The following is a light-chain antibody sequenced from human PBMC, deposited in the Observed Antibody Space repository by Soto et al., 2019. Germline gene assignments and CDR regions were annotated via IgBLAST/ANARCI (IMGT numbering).Light chain of an antibody. J-gene: IGLJ1*01. V-gene: IGLV2-8*01. Sequence: SVLTQPPSASGSPGQSVAISCTGTSSDVGGYNYVSWYQQHPGKAPKLMIYEVNKRPSGVPDRFSGSKSGNTASLTVSGLQAEDEADYYCSSYAGSINVFGTGTKVNVL. CDR1: SSDVGGYNY. CDR3: SSYAGSINV. CDR2: EVN.